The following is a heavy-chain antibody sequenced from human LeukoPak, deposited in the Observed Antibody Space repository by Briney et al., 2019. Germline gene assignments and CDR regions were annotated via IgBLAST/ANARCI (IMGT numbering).Heavy chain of an antibody. CDR2: IYYSGNT. CDR1: GGSVSSGSYY. D-gene: IGHD6-19*01. V-gene: IGHV4-61*01. Sequence: SETLSLTCTDAGGSVSSGSYYWSWIRQSPGKGLEWLGYIYYSGNTNYNPSLRSRITILVDTSKNQFSLTMRSVTAADTAVYYCARDWPGSYYYYGMDVWGQGTTVTVSS. CDR3: ARDWPGSYYYYGMDV. J-gene: IGHJ6*02.